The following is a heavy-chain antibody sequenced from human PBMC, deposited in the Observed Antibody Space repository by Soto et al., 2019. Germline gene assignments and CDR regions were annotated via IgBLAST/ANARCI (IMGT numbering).Heavy chain of an antibody. V-gene: IGHV1-18*01. D-gene: IGHD2-2*01. CDR1: GYTFTSYG. Sequence: ASVKVSCKASGYTFTSYGISWVRQAPGQGLEWMGWISAYNGNTNYAQKLQGRVTMTTGTSTSTAYMELRSLRSDDTAVYYCARDAPAAIGYYYYGMDVWGQGTTVTVSS. J-gene: IGHJ6*02. CDR2: ISAYNGNT. CDR3: ARDAPAAIGYYYYGMDV.